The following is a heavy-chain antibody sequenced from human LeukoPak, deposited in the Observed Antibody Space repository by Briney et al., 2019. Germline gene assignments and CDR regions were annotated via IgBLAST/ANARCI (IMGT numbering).Heavy chain of an antibody. V-gene: IGHV1-18*01. D-gene: IGHD2-2*01. CDR2: ISAYNGNT. CDR3: ARGVVVVPAAIGWFDP. J-gene: IGHJ5*02. Sequence: GASVTVSCKASGYTFTSYGISWVRQAPGQGLEWMGWISAYNGNTNYAQKLQGRVTMTTDTSTSTAYMELRSLRSDDTAVYYCARGVVVVPAAIGWFDPWGQGTLVTVSS. CDR1: GYTFTSYG.